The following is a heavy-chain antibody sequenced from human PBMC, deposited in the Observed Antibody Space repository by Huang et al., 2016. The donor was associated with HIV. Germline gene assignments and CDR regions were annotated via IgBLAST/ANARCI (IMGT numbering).Heavy chain of an antibody. J-gene: IGHJ3*02. CDR3: ARAKDTWDAYDI. CDR1: GFPFNNQA. V-gene: IGHV3-30-3*01. CDR2: ISNDGSNN. D-gene: IGHD5-18*01. Sequence: QVQLVESGGGVVQPGRSLRLSCAASGFPFNNQAMHWVRQAPGKWVDGVEVISNDGSNNYYADSVKGRFTISRDSSKSTLFLHMTSLRTEDTAVYYCARAKDTWDAYDIWGQGTMVMVSS.